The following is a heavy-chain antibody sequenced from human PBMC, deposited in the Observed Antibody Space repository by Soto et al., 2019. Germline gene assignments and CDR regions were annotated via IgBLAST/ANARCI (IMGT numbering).Heavy chain of an antibody. CDR2: ISVSGDRT. D-gene: IGHD2-2*01. Sequence: PGGSLRLSCTASGFAFKNAWMSWVRQAPGKGLQWVSSISVSGDRTFYADSVKGRFTISRDNRRNTLHLQMNSLRAEDTAVYYCVKDGDSISSNKPLDYWGQGTLVTVSS. V-gene: IGHV3-23*01. J-gene: IGHJ4*02. CDR3: VKDGDSISSNKPLDY. CDR1: GFAFKNAW.